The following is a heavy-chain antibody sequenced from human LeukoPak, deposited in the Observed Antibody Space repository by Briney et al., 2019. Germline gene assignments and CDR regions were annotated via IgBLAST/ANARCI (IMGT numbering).Heavy chain of an antibody. J-gene: IGHJ5*02. V-gene: IGHV3-21*01. CDR2: ISSSSSYI. Sequence: GGSLRLPCAVSGFTFSNTWMSWVRQAPGKGLEWVSSISSSSSYIYYADSVKGRFTISRDNAKNSLYLQMNSLRAEDTAVYYCARDGEGYGGYDSGWFDPWGQGTLVTVSS. CDR3: ARDGEGYGGYDSGWFDP. CDR1: GFTFSNTW. D-gene: IGHD5-12*01.